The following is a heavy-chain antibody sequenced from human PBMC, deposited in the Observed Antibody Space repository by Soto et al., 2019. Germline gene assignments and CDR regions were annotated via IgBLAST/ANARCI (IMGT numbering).Heavy chain of an antibody. D-gene: IGHD2-8*01. CDR2: IYFSGVT. J-gene: IGHJ3*01. Sequence: QVQLQESGPGLVESSQTLSLTCTVSGGSISSAGYYWSWIRQRPGKGLEWIWYIYFSGVTYYNPSLESRVSISVDTSTNQFFLRLSAVTPADTAVYYCARDPWRMPPEAAFDVWPQGTKLTVSS. CDR3: ARDPWRMPPEAAFDV. V-gene: IGHV4-31*03. CDR1: GGSISSAGYY.